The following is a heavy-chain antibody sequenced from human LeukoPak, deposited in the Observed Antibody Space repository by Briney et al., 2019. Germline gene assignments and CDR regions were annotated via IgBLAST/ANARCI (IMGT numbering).Heavy chain of an antibody. J-gene: IGHJ4*02. CDR3: PRELWFGEYYFDY. Sequence: GGSLRLSCAASGFTFDDYGMSWVRQAPGKGLEWVSYISSSGSIIYYADSVKGRFTISRDNAKNSLYLQMNSLRAEDTAVYYCPRELWFGEYYFDYWGQGTLVTVSS. D-gene: IGHD3-10*01. V-gene: IGHV3-48*03. CDR1: GFTFDDYG. CDR2: ISSSGSII.